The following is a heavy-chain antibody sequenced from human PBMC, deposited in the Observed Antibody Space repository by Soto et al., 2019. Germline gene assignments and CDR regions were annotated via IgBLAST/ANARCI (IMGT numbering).Heavy chain of an antibody. CDR2: IYYTGGT. V-gene: IGHV4-39*02. Sequence: SETLSLTCTVSGDSISTRSNYWAWIRQPPGKGLEWIGSIYYTGGTYYNPSLKSRVTLFLDTSKNQFSLNLNSVTAADTAVYYCAREGLPIRAHNPPEYFQHWGQGTPVTVSS. J-gene: IGHJ1*01. CDR1: GDSISTRSNY. CDR3: AREGLPIRAHNPPEYFQH.